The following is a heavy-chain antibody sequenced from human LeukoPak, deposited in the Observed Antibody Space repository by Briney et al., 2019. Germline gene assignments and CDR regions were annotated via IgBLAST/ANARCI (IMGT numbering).Heavy chain of an antibody. J-gene: IGHJ4*02. CDR3: ARVSFSSSDYFDY. Sequence: ASVKVSCKASGYTFTSYYMHWVRQAPGQGLEWMGIINPSGGSTSYAQKFQGRVTMTRDTSISTAYMELSRLRSDDTAVYYCARVSFSSSDYFDYWGQGTLVTVSS. CDR1: GYTFTSYY. D-gene: IGHD6-13*01. V-gene: IGHV1-46*01. CDR2: INPSGGST.